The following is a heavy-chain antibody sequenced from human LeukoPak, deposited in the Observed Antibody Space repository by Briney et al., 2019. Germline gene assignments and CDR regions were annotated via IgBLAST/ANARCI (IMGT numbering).Heavy chain of an antibody. D-gene: IGHD6-13*01. CDR3: ARVRNARIAAAEYYFDY. CDR2: ISSSSSYI. CDR1: GFTFSSYS. Sequence: GGSLRLSCAASGFTFSSYSMNWVRQAPGKGLEWVSSISSSSSYIYYADSVKGRFTISRDNAKNSLYLQMNSLRAEDTAVYYCARVRNARIAAAEYYFDYWGQGTLVTVSS. J-gene: IGHJ4*02. V-gene: IGHV3-21*01.